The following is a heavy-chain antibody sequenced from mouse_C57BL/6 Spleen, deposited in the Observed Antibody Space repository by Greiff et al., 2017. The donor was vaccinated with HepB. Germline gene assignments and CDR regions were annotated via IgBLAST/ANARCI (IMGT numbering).Heavy chain of an antibody. CDR1: GYSFTSYY. Sequence: QVQLQQSGPELVKPGASVKISCKASGYSFTSYYIHWVKQRPGQGLEWIGWIYPGSGNTKYNEKFKGKATLTADTSSSTAYMQLRSLTSEDSAVYYCAKDYDWFAYWGQGTLVTVSA. D-gene: IGHD2-4*01. V-gene: IGHV1-66*01. J-gene: IGHJ3*01. CDR2: IYPGSGNT. CDR3: AKDYDWFAY.